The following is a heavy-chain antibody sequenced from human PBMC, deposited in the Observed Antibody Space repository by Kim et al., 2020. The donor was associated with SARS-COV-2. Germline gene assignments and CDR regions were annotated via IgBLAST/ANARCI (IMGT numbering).Heavy chain of an antibody. CDR2: IWYDGSNK. J-gene: IGHJ1*01. CDR3: AKDSGSYSFGILEYFQH. D-gene: IGHD1-26*01. CDR1: GFTFSSYG. V-gene: IGHV3-33*06. Sequence: GGSLRLSCAASGFTFSSYGMHWVRQAPGKGLEWVAVIWYDGSNKYYADSVKGRFTISRDNSKNTLYLQMNSLRAEDTAVYYCAKDSGSYSFGILEYFQHWGQGTLVTVSS.